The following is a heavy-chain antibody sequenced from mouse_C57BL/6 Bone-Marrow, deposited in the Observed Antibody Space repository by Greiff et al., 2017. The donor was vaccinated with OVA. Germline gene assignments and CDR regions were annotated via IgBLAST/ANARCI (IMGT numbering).Heavy chain of an antibody. D-gene: IGHD2-4*01. Sequence: EVQVVESGGGLVQSGRSLRLSCATSGFTFSDFYMEWVRQAPGKGLEWIAASRNKANDYTTEYSASVKGRFIVSRDTSQSILYLQMNGLRAEDTAIYYCARGDDYASWFAYWGQGTLVTVSA. CDR1: GFTFSDFY. V-gene: IGHV7-1*01. CDR3: ARGDDYASWFAY. CDR2: SRNKANDYTT. J-gene: IGHJ3*01.